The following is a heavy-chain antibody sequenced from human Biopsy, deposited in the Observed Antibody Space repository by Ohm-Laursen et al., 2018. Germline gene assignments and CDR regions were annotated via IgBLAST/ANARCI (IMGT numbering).Heavy chain of an antibody. CDR3: ARHDGNGPFALDS. V-gene: IGHV4-39*01. D-gene: IGHD5-24*01. Sequence: SETLSLTCTVSGGSISSGSNYWAWIRQPPGKGLEWIGSVYHSGTTYYSPSLKSRVTISVDTSKNQLSLTVTSVTAADTAAYYCARHDGNGPFALDSWGQGTLVTVSS. CDR2: VYHSGTT. CDR1: GGSISSGSNY. J-gene: IGHJ4*02.